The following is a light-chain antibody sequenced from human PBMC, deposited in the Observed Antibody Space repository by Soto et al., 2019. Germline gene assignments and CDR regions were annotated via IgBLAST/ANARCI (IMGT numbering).Light chain of an antibody. CDR3: GTWDSSLSLVV. J-gene: IGLJ2*01. CDR1: SSNIGNNY. Sequence: QSVLTQPPSVSGAPGQKVTISCSGSSSNIGNNYVSWYQHFPGTAHKVLIYENNKRPSAIPDRFSGSKSGTSATLGITGLQTGDEADYYCGTWDSSLSLVVFGGGTKLTVL. CDR2: ENN. V-gene: IGLV1-51*02.